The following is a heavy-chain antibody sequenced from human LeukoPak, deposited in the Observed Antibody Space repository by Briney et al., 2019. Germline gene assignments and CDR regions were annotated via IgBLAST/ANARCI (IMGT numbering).Heavy chain of an antibody. V-gene: IGHV3-7*01. CDR2: IKQDGSEK. CDR3: ARVEMTEFDY. CDR1: VFTFSSYW. J-gene: IGHJ4*02. D-gene: IGHD1-14*01. Sequence: GGSLRLSCAASVFTFSSYWMSWVRQAPWKGLEWVANIKQDGSEKYYVDSVKGRFTISRDNAKNSLYLQMNSLRAEDTAVYYCARVEMTEFDYWGQGTLVTVSS.